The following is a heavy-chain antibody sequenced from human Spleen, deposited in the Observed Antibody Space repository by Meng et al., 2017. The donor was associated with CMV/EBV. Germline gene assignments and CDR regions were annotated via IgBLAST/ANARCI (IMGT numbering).Heavy chain of an antibody. V-gene: IGHV1-69*05. CDR3: ARGTAVSVLRYFDWFYY. D-gene: IGHD3-9*01. CDR1: EYNFASYG. J-gene: IGHJ4*02. CDR2: IIPIFGTA. Sequence: SVKVSCKASEYNFASYGITWVRQAPGQGLEWMGGIIPIFGTANYAQKFQGRVTITTDESTSTAYMELSSLRSEDTAVYYCARGTAVSVLRYFDWFYYWGQGTLVTVSS.